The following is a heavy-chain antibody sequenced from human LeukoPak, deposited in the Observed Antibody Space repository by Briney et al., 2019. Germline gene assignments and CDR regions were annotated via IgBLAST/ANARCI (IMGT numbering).Heavy chain of an antibody. V-gene: IGHV1-18*04. CDR2: ISASNVNT. D-gene: IGHD3-10*01. J-gene: IGHJ6*04. Sequence: ASVKVSCKASGYTFTTYGTAWVGQAPGQGLEWMGWISASNVNTNYAQKLQGRVTMTTDTSTSTAYMELRSLRSDDTAVYYCARDYQGFGELFDYYYYGMDVWGKGTTVTVSS. CDR1: GYTFTTYG. CDR3: ARDYQGFGELFDYYYYGMDV.